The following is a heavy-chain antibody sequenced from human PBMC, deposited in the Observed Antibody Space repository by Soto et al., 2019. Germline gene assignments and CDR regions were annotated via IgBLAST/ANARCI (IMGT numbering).Heavy chain of an antibody. CDR2: IYTDGSRA. CDR3: GRGARNYYYFDY. Sequence: EVQLVESGGGLVQPGGSLRLSCEASGFSFSSYWMHWVRQAPGKGLVWVSRIYTDGSRADYADSVKGRFTISRDNAKNTVYLQVNGLGAEDTAVYYCGRGARNYYYFDYWGQGTLVTVSS. D-gene: IGHD1-7*01. J-gene: IGHJ4*02. CDR1: GFSFSSYW. V-gene: IGHV3-74*01.